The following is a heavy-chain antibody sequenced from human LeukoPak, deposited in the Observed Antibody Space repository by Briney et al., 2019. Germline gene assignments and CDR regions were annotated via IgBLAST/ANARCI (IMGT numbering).Heavy chain of an antibody. CDR1: GFTVITND. Sequence: AGSLRLSCAASGFTVITNDMTWVRQAPGKGLEWVSVLYSDGNTKYADSVQGRFTISRDNSKNTLYLEMNSLSPDDTAVYYCARGVQPLAANTLAYWGQGTLVTVSS. J-gene: IGHJ4*02. CDR2: LYSDGNT. D-gene: IGHD3-16*01. CDR3: ARGVQPLAANTLAY. V-gene: IGHV3-53*01.